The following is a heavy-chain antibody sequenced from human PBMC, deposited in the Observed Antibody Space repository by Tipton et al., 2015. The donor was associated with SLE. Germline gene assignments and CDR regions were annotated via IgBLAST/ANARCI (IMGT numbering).Heavy chain of an antibody. J-gene: IGHJ4*02. CDR2: IDPNSGDT. CDR3: ARDPCTVTPSDY. Sequence: QLVQSGAEVKKPGASVKVSCKASGYTFSGYFMLWVRQAPGQRLEWMGWIDPNSGDTNYAQEFQGRVTMTGDTSISTAYMELRSLRSDDTAVYYCARDPCTVTPSDYWGQGTVVTVSS. CDR1: GYTFSGYF. V-gene: IGHV1-2*02. D-gene: IGHD4-17*01.